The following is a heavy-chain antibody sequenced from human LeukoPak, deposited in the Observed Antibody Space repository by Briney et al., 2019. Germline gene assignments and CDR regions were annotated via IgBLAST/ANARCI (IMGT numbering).Heavy chain of an antibody. CDR2: VSAYNGNT. CDR1: GYTFTSYG. D-gene: IGHD2/OR15-2a*01. CDR3: ARDPDSTTSDY. V-gene: IGHV1-18*01. Sequence: ASVKVSCKASGYTFTSYGISWVRQAPGQGLEWMGWVSAYNGNTNYAQKLQGRVAMTTDTSTSTAYMELRSLRSDDTAVYYCARDPDSTTSDYWGQGTLVTVSS. J-gene: IGHJ4*02.